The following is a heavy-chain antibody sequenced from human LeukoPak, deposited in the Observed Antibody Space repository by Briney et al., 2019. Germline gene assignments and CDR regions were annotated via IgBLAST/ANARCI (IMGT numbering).Heavy chain of an antibody. CDR2: INPDGSET. D-gene: IGHD6-25*01. CDR1: RFTFNTYW. J-gene: IGHJ5*02. CDR3: AGSRVAATDTLGP. V-gene: IGHV3-7*01. Sequence: HPGGSLRLSCEAPRFTFNTYWMSWVRQAPGKGLEWVANINPDGSETYYVDSVKGRFTVSRDNTKNSLFLQVNSLRAEDTAVYYGAGSRVAATDTLGPWGQGTLVTVSS.